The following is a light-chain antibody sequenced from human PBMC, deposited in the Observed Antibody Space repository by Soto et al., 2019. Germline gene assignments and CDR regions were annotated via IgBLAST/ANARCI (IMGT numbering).Light chain of an antibody. CDR3: QQYVNLPYT. Sequence: DIQMTQSPTSLAASVGDRVTITCQASQDLTNYLNWYQQKPGEAPKLLIYDTITLEEGVPTRFSGGGSGTDFTLTINGLQPEDAEIYSCQQYVNLPYTFGQGTKLEIK. CDR1: QDLTNY. CDR2: DTI. V-gene: IGKV1-33*01. J-gene: IGKJ2*01.